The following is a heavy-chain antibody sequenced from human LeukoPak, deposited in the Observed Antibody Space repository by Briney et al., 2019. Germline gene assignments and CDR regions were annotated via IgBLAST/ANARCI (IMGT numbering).Heavy chain of an antibody. CDR3: ARDESSPTIYLPDY. CDR2: INWNGGST. D-gene: IGHD2-2*02. J-gene: IGHJ4*02. V-gene: IGHV3-20*04. Sequence: PGGSLRLSCAASGFTFDDYGMSWVRQAPGKGLEWVSCINWNGGSTGYADSVKGRFTISRDNAKNSLYLQMNSLRAEDTALYYCARDESSPTIYLPDYWGQGTLVTVSS. CDR1: GFTFDDYG.